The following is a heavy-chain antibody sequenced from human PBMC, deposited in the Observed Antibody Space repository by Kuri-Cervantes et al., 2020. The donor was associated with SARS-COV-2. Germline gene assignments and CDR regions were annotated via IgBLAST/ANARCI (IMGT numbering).Heavy chain of an antibody. D-gene: IGHD3-10*01. CDR1: GGSISSGSYY. CDR3: ARGGRTRNSYYFGY. V-gene: IGHV4-61*02. J-gene: IGHJ4*02. CDR2: IYTSGST. Sequence: SETLSLTCTVSGGSISSGSYYWSWIRQPAGKGLEWIGRIYTSGSTNYNPSLKSRVTISVDTSKNQFSLKLSSVTAADTAVYYCARGGRTRNSYYFGYWGQGTLVTVSS.